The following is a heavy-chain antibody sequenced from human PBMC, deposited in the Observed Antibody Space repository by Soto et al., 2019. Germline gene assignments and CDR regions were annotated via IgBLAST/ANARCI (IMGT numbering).Heavy chain of an antibody. Sequence: GGSLRLSCAASGFTFSSYAMSWVRQAPGKGLEWVSAISGSGGSTYYADSVKGRFTISRDNSKNTLYLQMNSLRAEDTAVYYCAKDPMGDKAEKHWFDPWGQGTLVTVSS. J-gene: IGHJ5*02. CDR1: GFTFSSYA. D-gene: IGHD2-21*02. CDR2: ISGSGGST. CDR3: AKDPMGDKAEKHWFDP. V-gene: IGHV3-23*01.